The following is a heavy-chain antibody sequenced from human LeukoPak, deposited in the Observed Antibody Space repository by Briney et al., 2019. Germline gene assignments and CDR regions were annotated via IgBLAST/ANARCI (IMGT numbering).Heavy chain of an antibody. CDR2: ISYDGSNK. CDR3: ARGGAFTDYGSGYY. D-gene: IGHD3-10*01. J-gene: IGHJ4*02. CDR1: GFTFSSYA. V-gene: IGHV3-30*01. Sequence: GRSLRLSCAASGFTFSSYALHWVRQAPGKELEGVEVISYDGSNKYYADSVRGRFTISRDNSKNTLYLQMNSLRAEDTAVYYCARGGAFTDYGSGYYWGQGTLVTVSS.